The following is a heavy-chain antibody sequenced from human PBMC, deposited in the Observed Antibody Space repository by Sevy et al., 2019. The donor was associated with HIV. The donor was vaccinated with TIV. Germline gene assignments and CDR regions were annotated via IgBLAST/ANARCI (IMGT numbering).Heavy chain of an antibody. CDR2: VSFGCGKI. Sequence: GGSLRLSCAASGFTFSKYSMSWIRQTPGKGLEWVSTVSFGCGKINYADSVKGRFTISRDDSRNTFYLQMNSLRAEDTAIDYCAGEGCTKPHDYWGQGTVVTVSS. CDR3: AGEGCTKPHDY. D-gene: IGHD2-8*01. J-gene: IGHJ4*02. V-gene: IGHV3-23*01. CDR1: GFTFSKYS.